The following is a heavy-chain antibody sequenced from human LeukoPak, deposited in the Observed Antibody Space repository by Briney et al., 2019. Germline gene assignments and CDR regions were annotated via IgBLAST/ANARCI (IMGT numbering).Heavy chain of an antibody. CDR1: GFTFDDYA. V-gene: IGHV3-9*01. D-gene: IGHD2-21*02. Sequence: PGRSLRLSCAASGFTFDDYAMHWVRQAPGKGLEWVSGISWNSGSIGYADSVKGRFTISRDNNRNSVFLQMDSLRPEDTALYHCAKEVDCPSDCLFFHSWGQGTLVTVSS. J-gene: IGHJ4*02. CDR2: ISWNSGSI. CDR3: AKEVDCPSDCLFFHS.